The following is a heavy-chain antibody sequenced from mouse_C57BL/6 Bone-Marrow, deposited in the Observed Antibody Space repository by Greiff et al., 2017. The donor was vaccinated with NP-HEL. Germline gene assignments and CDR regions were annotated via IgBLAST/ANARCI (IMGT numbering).Heavy chain of an antibody. CDR2: IYPGGGYT. Sequence: QVQLQQSGAELVRPGTSVKMSCKASGYTFTNYWLGWAQQRPGHGLEWIGDIYPGGGYTNYNEKFKGKATLTADKSSSTAYMQFSSLTSEDSAIYYCARLILFYAMDYWGQGTSVTVSS. V-gene: IGHV1-63*01. J-gene: IGHJ4*01. D-gene: IGHD1-1*02. CDR3: ARLILFYAMDY. CDR1: GYTFTNYW.